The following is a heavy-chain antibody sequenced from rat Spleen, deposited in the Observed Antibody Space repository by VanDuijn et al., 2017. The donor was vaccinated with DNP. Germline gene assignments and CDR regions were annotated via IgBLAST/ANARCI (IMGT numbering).Heavy chain of an antibody. CDR2: ISPSGGST. J-gene: IGHJ3*01. Sequence: EVQLVESGGGLVHPGRSLKLSCAASGFTFSNYGMHWIRQAPTKGLEWVASISPSGGSTYYRDSVKGRFTISRDNAKSTLYLQMDSLRSEDTATYYCATSSYFGYDYGFAYWGQGTLVTVSS. V-gene: IGHV5-19*01. CDR1: GFTFSNYG. CDR3: ATSSYFGYDYGFAY. D-gene: IGHD1-7*01.